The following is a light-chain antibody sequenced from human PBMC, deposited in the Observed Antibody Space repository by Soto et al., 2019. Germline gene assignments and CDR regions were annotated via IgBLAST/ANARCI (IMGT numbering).Light chain of an antibody. Sequence: EVVLTQSPATMSLYPGEGATLSCRASQSVSTYLGWYQQKPGQAPGLLIFEASKRATGIPDRISGSGSGTDFTLTISSLEPEDFAVYYCQQRGHWPRTFGQGTKVDIK. CDR2: EAS. CDR3: QQRGHWPRT. V-gene: IGKV3-11*01. CDR1: QSVSTY. J-gene: IGKJ1*01.